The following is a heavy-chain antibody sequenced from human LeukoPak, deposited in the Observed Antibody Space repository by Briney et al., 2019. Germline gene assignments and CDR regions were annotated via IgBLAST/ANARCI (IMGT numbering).Heavy chain of an antibody. CDR2: ISDTGGTT. CDR3: AKKLVGSRPFDY. Sequence: GGSLRLSCAASGFTFKNSPMSWVRQAPGKGPEWVSGISDTGGTTDYADSVKGRFTISRDNSKNTLDLQMNSLRAEDTAIYYCAKKLVGSRPFDYWGQGTLVTVSA. D-gene: IGHD1-26*01. J-gene: IGHJ4*02. CDR1: GFTFKNSP. V-gene: IGHV3-23*01.